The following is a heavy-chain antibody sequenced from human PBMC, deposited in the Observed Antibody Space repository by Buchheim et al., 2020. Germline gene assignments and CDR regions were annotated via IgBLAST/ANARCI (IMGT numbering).Heavy chain of an antibody. J-gene: IGHJ4*02. CDR1: GGSISSGGYY. D-gene: IGHD2-8*01. CDR3: AREGGGDCTNGVCASRDYYFDY. CDR2: IYYSGST. V-gene: IGHV4-31*03. Sequence: QVQLQESGPGLVKPSQPLSLTCTVSGGSISSGGYYWSWIRQHPGKGLEWIGYIYYSGSTYYNPSLKRRVPISVDTSKNQFSLKLSSVTAADTAVYYCAREGGGDCTNGVCASRDYYFDYWGQGTL.